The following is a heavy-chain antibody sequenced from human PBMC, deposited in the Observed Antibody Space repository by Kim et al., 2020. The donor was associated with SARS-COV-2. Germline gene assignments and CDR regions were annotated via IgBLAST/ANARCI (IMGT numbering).Heavy chain of an antibody. V-gene: IGHV4-4*02. D-gene: IGHD2-2*01. CDR3: ARDQRGYCSSTSCYGGYYYYGMDV. J-gene: IGHJ6*02. CDR2: IYHSGST. CDR1: GGSISSSNW. Sequence: SETLSLTCAVSGGSISSSNWWSWVRQPPGKGLEWIGEIYHSGSTNYNPSLKSRVTISVDKSKNQFSLKLSSVTAADTAVYYCARDQRGYCSSTSCYGGYYYYGMDVWGQGTTVTVSS.